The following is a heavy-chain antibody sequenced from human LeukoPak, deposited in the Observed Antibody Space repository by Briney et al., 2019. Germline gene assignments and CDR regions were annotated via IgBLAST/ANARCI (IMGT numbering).Heavy chain of an antibody. CDR2: INPSGGST. CDR3: AREKTDFGVVPTGPHYYYYGMDV. CDR1: GYTFTSYY. J-gene: IGHJ6*02. D-gene: IGHD3-3*01. V-gene: IGHV1-46*01. Sequence: ASVKVSCKASGYTFTSYYMHWVRQAPGQGLEWMGIINPSGGSTSYAQKFQGRVTMTRDTSTSTVYMELSSLRSEDTAVYYCAREKTDFGVVPTGPHYYYYGMDVWGQGTTVTVSS.